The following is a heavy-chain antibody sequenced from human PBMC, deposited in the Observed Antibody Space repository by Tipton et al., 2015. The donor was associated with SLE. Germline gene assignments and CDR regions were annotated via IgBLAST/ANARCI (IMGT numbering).Heavy chain of an antibody. Sequence: TLSLTCAVYGGSFSGYYWSWIRQPPGKGLEWIGEINHSGSTNYSPSLKSRVTISVDTSKNQFTLKLSSVTAADTAVYHCARFRGTTVTQYFDLWGRGTLVTVSS. CDR3: ARFRGTTVTQYFDL. J-gene: IGHJ2*01. CDR1: GGSFSGYY. D-gene: IGHD4-11*01. V-gene: IGHV4-34*01. CDR2: INHSGST.